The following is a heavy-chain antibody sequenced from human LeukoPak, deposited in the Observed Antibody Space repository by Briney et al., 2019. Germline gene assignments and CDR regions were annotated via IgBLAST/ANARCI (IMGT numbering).Heavy chain of an antibody. V-gene: IGHV4-61*02. CDR2: IYTSGST. Sequence: PSETLSLTCTVSGGSISSGSYYWCWIRQPAGKGLEWIGRIYTSGSTNYNPSLKSRVTISVDTSKNQFSLKLSSVTAADTAVYYCARDCPRYDSSGYCAAFDIWGQGTMVTVSS. CDR3: ARDCPRYDSSGYCAAFDI. J-gene: IGHJ3*02. D-gene: IGHD3-22*01. CDR1: GGSISSGSYY.